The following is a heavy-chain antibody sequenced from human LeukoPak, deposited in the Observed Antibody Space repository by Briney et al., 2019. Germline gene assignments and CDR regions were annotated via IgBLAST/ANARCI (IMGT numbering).Heavy chain of an antibody. D-gene: IGHD3-10*01. CDR3: ARGGSGSYGVYYYMDV. CDR1: GGSINTGGYY. V-gene: IGHV4-31*03. J-gene: IGHJ6*03. Sequence: SETLSLTCTVSGGSINTGGYYWSRIRQHPGKGLEWIGYIYYSGSTYYSPSLESRLTISVDTSQNHFSLKLSSVTAADTAIYYCARGGSGSYGVYYYMDVWGKGTTVTVSS. CDR2: IYYSGST.